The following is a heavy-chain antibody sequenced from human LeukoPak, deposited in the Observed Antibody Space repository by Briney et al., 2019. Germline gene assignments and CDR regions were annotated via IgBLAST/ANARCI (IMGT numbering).Heavy chain of an antibody. D-gene: IGHD1-7*01. CDR2: MNSDGSTT. V-gene: IGHV3-74*01. CDR3: ATAGNYRFDN. Sequence: GGSLRLSCAASGFTFSPTWLHWVRQTPGEGLVWVSRMNSDGSTTNYADSVKGRFTISRDNAKSTLYLQMNNLRIEDTAVYYCATAGNYRFDNWGQGTLVTVSP. J-gene: IGHJ4*02. CDR1: GFTFSPTW.